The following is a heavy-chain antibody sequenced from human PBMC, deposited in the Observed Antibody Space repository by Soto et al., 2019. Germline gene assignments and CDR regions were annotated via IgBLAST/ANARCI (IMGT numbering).Heavy chain of an antibody. D-gene: IGHD3-22*01. Sequence: TSETLSLTCTFSGAPINNNDYYWGWIRQTPGKGLEWIGYVYYSGSTDYIPSLKSRLSMSIDKSQNQFTLKLNSVTAADTATYYCARMSYFYDKWYFDLWGRGTLVTAPQ. CDR1: GAPINNNDYY. CDR3: ARMSYFYDKWYFDL. V-gene: IGHV4-30-4*01. J-gene: IGHJ2*01. CDR2: VYYSGST.